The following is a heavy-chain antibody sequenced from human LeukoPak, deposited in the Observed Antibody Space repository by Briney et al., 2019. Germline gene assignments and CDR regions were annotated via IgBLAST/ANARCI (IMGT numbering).Heavy chain of an antibody. CDR3: GRDGGGFVSSPLDY. V-gene: IGHV3-30*04. D-gene: IGHD6-13*01. CDR2: VSRDGSET. Sequence: GGTLRLSCTVSGFTFTSYSMHWVRQAPGQGPERVAVVSRDGSETPYADSVKGRFTISKDSSKSKLYLEVNSLSAEDTAVYYRGRDGGGFVSSPLDYWDQGTLVTVSS. J-gene: IGHJ4*02. CDR1: GFTFTSYS.